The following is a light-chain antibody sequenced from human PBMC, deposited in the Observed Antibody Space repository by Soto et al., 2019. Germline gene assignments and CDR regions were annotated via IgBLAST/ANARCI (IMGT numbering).Light chain of an antibody. CDR2: DVS. CDR1: SSDIGRYKL. V-gene: IGLV2-14*03. CDR3: SSYTTSTTLI. Sequence: QSALTQPASVSGSPGQSITISCTGTSSDIGRYKLVSWYQQHPGKAPKLLIYDVSNRPSGVSNRLFGSKSGNTASLTISGLQAEDEADYYCSSYTTSTTLIFGGGTKVTVL. J-gene: IGLJ2*01.